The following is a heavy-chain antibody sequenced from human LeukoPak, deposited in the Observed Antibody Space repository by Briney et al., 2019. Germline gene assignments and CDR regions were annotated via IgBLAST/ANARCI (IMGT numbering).Heavy chain of an antibody. V-gene: IGHV3-30*02. Sequence: GGSLRLSCAASGFTFSSYGMHWVRQAPGKGLEWVAFIWDDGSNKYFADSVKGRFTISRDNSKNTLYLQMNSLRAEDTAVYYCAKDAAARPGYYYYYYMDVWGKGTTVTVSS. CDR3: AKDAAARPGYYYYYYMDV. D-gene: IGHD6-6*01. CDR2: IWDDGSNK. J-gene: IGHJ6*03. CDR1: GFTFSSYG.